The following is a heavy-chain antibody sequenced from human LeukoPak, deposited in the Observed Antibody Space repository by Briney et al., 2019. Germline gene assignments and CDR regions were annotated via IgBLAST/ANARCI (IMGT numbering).Heavy chain of an antibody. D-gene: IGHD6-6*01. J-gene: IGHJ4*02. CDR2: ISYDGSNK. Sequence: GGSLRLSCAASGFTFSSYGMHWVRQAPGKGLEWVAVISYDGSNKYYADSVKGRFTISRDNSKNTLYVQMNSLRAEDTAVYYCAKDSYSSSAVTFDYWGQGTLVTVSS. CDR3: AKDSYSSSAVTFDY. CDR1: GFTFSSYG. V-gene: IGHV3-30*18.